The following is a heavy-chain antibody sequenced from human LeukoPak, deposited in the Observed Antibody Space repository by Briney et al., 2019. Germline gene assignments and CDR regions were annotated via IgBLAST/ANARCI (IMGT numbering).Heavy chain of an antibody. J-gene: IGHJ6*02. V-gene: IGHV3-48*04. CDR2: ISSSSSTI. CDR3: ARDALRIDIVVVPAAIAPGYYYYGMDV. Sequence: PGGSLRLSCAASGFTFSSYSMNWVRQAPGKGLEWVSYISSSSSTIYNADSVKGRFTISRDNAKNSLYLQMNSLRAEDTAVYYCARDALRIDIVVVPAAIAPGYYYYGMDVWGQGTTVTVSS. D-gene: IGHD2-2*01. CDR1: GFTFSSYS.